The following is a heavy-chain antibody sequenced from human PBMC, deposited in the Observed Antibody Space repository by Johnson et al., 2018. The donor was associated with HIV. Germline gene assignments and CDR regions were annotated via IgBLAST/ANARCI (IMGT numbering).Heavy chain of an antibody. CDR3: ARDTYYYDSSSYVDALDI. D-gene: IGHD3-22*01. CDR2: INWNGGST. Sequence: VQLVESGGGVVRPGGSLRLSCTASGFTFSDNGMSWVRQSPGKGLEWVSGINWNGGSTGYADSVKGRFTVSRDNAKNSLYLQMNSLRAEDTASYYCARDTYYYDSSSYVDALDIWGQGTMVTVSS. V-gene: IGHV3-20*04. CDR1: GFTFSDNG. J-gene: IGHJ3*02.